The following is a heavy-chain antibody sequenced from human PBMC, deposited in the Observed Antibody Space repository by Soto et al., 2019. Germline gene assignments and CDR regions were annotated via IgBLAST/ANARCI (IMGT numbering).Heavy chain of an antibody. CDR1: GFRFDDFG. CDR2: ITWNSGSI. V-gene: IGHV3-9*01. CDR3: AKAGSLLWFGEPLDY. J-gene: IGHJ4*02. Sequence: VQLVESGGGLVLPGESLRLSCTASGFRFDDFGMHWVRQAPGKGLEWVSGITWNSGSIAYADSVMGRFTISRDNGKNTLYLQMTSLSIEDTAFYYCAKAGSLLWFGEPLDYWGQGALVTVAS. D-gene: IGHD3-10*01.